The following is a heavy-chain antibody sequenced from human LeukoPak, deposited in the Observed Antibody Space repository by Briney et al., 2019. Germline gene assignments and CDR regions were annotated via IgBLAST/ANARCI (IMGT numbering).Heavy chain of an antibody. D-gene: IGHD3-22*01. J-gene: IGHJ5*02. Sequence: ASVKVSCKASGYTFTSYDINWVRQATGQGLEWMGWMNPNSGNTGYAQKFQGRVTITRNTSISTAHMELSSLRSEDTAVYYCARGEGYDSSGYGWFDPWGQGTLVTVSS. CDR1: GYTFTSYD. CDR3: ARGEGYDSSGYGWFDP. CDR2: MNPNSGNT. V-gene: IGHV1-8*03.